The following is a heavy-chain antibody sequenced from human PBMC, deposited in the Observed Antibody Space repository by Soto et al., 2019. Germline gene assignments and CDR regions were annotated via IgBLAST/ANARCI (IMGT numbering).Heavy chain of an antibody. Sequence: PGGSLRLSCAGSGFPFSDYALTWVRQAPGKGLEWVSHISGSGGKTYYADSVKGRFIISRDNSKNSLFLQMNGLRAEDTAVYYCAKGMNYDAFRYDHIGRNYLAFWGQGTSDTVSA. CDR1: GFPFSDYA. J-gene: IGHJ4*02. CDR2: ISGSGGKT. V-gene: IGHV3-23*01. CDR3: AKGMNYDAFRYDHIGRNYLAF. D-gene: IGHD3-16*02.